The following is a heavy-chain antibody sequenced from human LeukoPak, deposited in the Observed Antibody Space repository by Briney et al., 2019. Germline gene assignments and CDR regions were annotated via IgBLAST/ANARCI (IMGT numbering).Heavy chain of an antibody. CDR3: ARDWDYDVDY. CDR1: GYTFTGYY. D-gene: IGHD4-17*01. J-gene: IGHJ4*02. Sequence: ASVKVSCKASGYTFTGYYMHWVRQAPGQGLEWMGWINPNSGGTNYAQKFQGRVTMTRDTSTSTVYMELSSLRSEDTAVYYCARDWDYDVDYWGQGTLVTVSS. V-gene: IGHV1-2*02. CDR2: INPNSGGT.